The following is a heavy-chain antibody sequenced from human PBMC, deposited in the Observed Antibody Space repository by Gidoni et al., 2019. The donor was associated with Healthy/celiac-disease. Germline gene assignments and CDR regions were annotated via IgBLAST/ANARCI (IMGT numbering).Heavy chain of an antibody. CDR1: GGSLSSGGYY. CDR2: IYYSGST. Sequence: QVQLQESGPGLVKPSQTLSLTRTVPGGSLSSGGYYWSWIRQHPGKGLEWIGYIYYSGSTYYNPSLKSRVTISVDTSKNQFSLKLSSVTAADTAVYYCARGVSGRSWFDPWGQGTLVTVSS. CDR3: ARGVSGRSWFDP. V-gene: IGHV4-31*03. D-gene: IGHD3-10*01. J-gene: IGHJ5*02.